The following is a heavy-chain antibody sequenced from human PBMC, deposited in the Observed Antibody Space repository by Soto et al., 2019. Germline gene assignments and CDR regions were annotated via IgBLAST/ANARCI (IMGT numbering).Heavy chain of an antibody. D-gene: IGHD5-12*01. CDR1: GYTFTRSG. CDR2: ISSYNGDT. V-gene: IGHV1-18*01. J-gene: IGHJ6*02. CDR3: VRMGFSGGGYLSYYYYGMDI. Sequence: ASVKVSCKASGYTFTRSGISGVRQAPGQGPEWMGWISSYNGDTNYAQTFQGRVTMTTDTSTSTAYMELRSLRSDDTAVYYCVRMGFSGGGYLSYYYYGMDIWGQGTTVTVSS.